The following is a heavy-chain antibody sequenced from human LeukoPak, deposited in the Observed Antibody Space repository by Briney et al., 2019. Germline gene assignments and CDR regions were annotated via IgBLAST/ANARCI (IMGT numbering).Heavy chain of an antibody. CDR1: EFTFSDYF. Sequence: PGGSLRLSCAASEFTFSDYFMSWIRQAPGKGLECISYISGSGNTINYADSVKGRFTISRDNAQNSLYLQMNSLRVEDTAIYYCARDPYNGAYSEGYYYYYMDVWGKGTTVTVSS. V-gene: IGHV3-11*04. CDR2: ISGSGNTI. J-gene: IGHJ6*03. D-gene: IGHD1-1*01. CDR3: ARDPYNGAYSEGYYYYYMDV.